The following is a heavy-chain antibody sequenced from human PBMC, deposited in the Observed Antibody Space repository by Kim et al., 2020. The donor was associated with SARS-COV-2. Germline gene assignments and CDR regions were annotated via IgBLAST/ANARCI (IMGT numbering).Heavy chain of an antibody. CDR2: IIPIFGTA. CDR1: GGTFSSYA. Sequence: SVKVSCKASGGTFSSYAISWVRQAPGQGLEWMGGIIPIFGTANYAQKFQGRVTITADESTSTAYMELSSLRSEDTAVYYCARESGGLSLGEVVVPAAIRSAFDIWGQGTMVTVSS. J-gene: IGHJ3*02. CDR3: ARESGGLSLGEVVVPAAIRSAFDI. D-gene: IGHD2-2*02. V-gene: IGHV1-69*13.